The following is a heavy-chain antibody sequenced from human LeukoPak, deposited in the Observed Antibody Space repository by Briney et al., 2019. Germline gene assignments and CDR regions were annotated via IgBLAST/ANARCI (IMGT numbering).Heavy chain of an antibody. Sequence: GGSLTLSCAASGFTFSSHSMNWVRQAPGKGLEWVSSISSASNYIYYADSVKGRFTLSRDNARNSLYLQTNSLRAEDTAVYYCARSTGRYYDSSGYYPFDYWGQGTLVTVSS. D-gene: IGHD3-22*01. J-gene: IGHJ4*02. CDR1: GFTFSSHS. CDR3: ARSTGRYYDSSGYYPFDY. V-gene: IGHV3-21*01. CDR2: ISSASNYI.